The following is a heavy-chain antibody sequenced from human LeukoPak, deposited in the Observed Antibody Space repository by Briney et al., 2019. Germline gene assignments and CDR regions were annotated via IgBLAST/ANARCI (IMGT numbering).Heavy chain of an antibody. V-gene: IGHV4-59*08. CDR1: GGSISSYY. CDR2: IYYSGST. CDR3: ARRRDWNYYYGMDV. Sequence: SETLSLTCTVSGGSISSYYWSWIRQPPGKGLEWIGYIYYSGSTNYNPSLKSRVTISVDTSKNQFSLKLSSVTAADTAVYYCARRRDWNYYYGMDVWGQGTTVTVSS. J-gene: IGHJ6*02. D-gene: IGHD1-1*01.